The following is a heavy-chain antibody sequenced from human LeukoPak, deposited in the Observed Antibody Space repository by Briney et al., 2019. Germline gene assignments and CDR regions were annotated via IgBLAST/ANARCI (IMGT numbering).Heavy chain of an antibody. V-gene: IGHV4-38-2*02. D-gene: IGHD1-26*01. Sequence: SETLSLTCTVSGYSISSGYYWGWIRQPPGKGLEWIGSIYHSGSTYCNPSLKSRVTISVDTSKNQFSLKLSSVTAADTAVYYCAREELVGATNDAFDIWGQGTMVTVSS. J-gene: IGHJ3*02. CDR3: AREELVGATNDAFDI. CDR2: IYHSGST. CDR1: GYSISSGYY.